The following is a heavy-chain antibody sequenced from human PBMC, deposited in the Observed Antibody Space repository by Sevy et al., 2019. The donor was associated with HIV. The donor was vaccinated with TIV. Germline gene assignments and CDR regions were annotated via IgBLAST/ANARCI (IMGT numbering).Heavy chain of an antibody. CDR3: ARIKTGPSDPFDI. J-gene: IGHJ3*02. Sequence: SETLSLTCTVSGGSINNYYWSWIRQPPGKGLEWIGFIYYSGSTNYNPSPKSRLTMSIDTSKNHFSLNLSSGTAADTAVYYCARIKTGPSDPFDIWGQGTMVTVSS. V-gene: IGHV4-59*01. CDR1: GGSINNYY. CDR2: IYYSGST.